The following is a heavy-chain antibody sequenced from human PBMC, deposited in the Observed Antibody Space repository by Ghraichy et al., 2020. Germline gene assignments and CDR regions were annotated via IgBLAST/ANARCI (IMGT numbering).Heavy chain of an antibody. CDR2: INHSGST. V-gene: IGHV4-34*01. CDR1: GGSFSGYY. CDR3: ARGEESYYYYYGMDV. J-gene: IGHJ6*02. Sequence: SETLSLTCAVYGGSFSGYYWSWIRQPPGKGLEWIGEINHSGSTNYNPSLKSRVTISVDTSKNQFSLKLSSVTAADTAVYYCARGEESYYYYYGMDVWGQGTTVTVSS.